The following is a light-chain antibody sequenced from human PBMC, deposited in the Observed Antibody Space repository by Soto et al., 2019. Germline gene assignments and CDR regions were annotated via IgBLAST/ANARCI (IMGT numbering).Light chain of an antibody. CDR2: GAS. J-gene: IGKJ2*01. CDR1: QRVRSGS. CDR3: QHYADSPHT. V-gene: IGKV3-20*01. Sequence: PGEEATLSCRASQRVRSGSLAWYQQKPGQAPRLPIYGASSRATDIPDRFSGSGYGTDFILTISRLEPEDFAVYYCQHYADSPHTFGQGTKLEIK.